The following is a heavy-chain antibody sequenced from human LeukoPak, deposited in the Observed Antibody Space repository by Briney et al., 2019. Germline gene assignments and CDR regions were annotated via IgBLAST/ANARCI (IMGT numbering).Heavy chain of an antibody. J-gene: IGHJ4*02. CDR3: ARGYYDSSGFYLGY. Sequence: GGSLRLSCAASGFTFSSYEMNWVRQAPGKGLEWVSYISSSGSTIYYADSVKGRFTISRDNAKNTLYLQMNSLRAEDTAVYYCARGYYDSSGFYLGYWGQGTLVTVSS. V-gene: IGHV3-48*03. CDR2: ISSSGSTI. CDR1: GFTFSSYE. D-gene: IGHD3-22*01.